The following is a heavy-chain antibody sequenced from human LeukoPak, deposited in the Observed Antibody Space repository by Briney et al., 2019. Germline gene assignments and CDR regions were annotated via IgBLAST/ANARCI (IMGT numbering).Heavy chain of an antibody. CDR1: GGPISSYY. CDR2: IYYSGST. D-gene: IGHD3-22*01. V-gene: IGHV4-59*01. CDR3: ARDTYDSSGYYGLSY. Sequence: SETLSLTCTVSGGPISSYYWSWIRQPPGKGLEWVGYIYYSGSTNYNPTLKSRLTISVDTSKNQFSLKLSSVTAADTAVYYCARDTYDSSGYYGLSYWGQGTLVTVSS. J-gene: IGHJ4*02.